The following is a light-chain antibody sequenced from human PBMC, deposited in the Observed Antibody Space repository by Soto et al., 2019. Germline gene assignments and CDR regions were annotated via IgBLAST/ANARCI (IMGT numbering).Light chain of an antibody. Sequence: EIVLTQSPGTLSLSLGERASLSCRARQSVSSNLAWYQQKNGQAPRLLIYGASTRDTGIPARFSGSGSGTEFTLTISRLQPEDFEVYYCQQYNNWPPTFGQGTKVDIK. CDR3: QQYNNWPPT. V-gene: IGKV3-15*01. CDR2: GAS. CDR1: QSVSSN. J-gene: IGKJ1*01.